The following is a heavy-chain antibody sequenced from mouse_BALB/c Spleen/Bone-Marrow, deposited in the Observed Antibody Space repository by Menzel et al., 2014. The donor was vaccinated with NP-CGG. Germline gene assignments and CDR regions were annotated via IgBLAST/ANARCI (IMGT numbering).Heavy chain of an antibody. CDR2: INPSSGYT. Sequence: VKVVESGAELARPGASVKMSCRASGYTFTTYTMHWVKQRPGQGLEWIGYINPSSGYTYYNQKFKDKAALTADKSSSAAYLQLSSLTSEYSAVYYCARVYGNYDAMDYWGQGTSVTVSS. CDR1: GYTFTTYT. D-gene: IGHD2-1*01. J-gene: IGHJ4*01. CDR3: ARVYGNYDAMDY. V-gene: IGHV1-4*01.